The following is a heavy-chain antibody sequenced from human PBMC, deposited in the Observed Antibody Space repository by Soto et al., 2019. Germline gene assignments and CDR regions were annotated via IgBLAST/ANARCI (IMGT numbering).Heavy chain of an antibody. D-gene: IGHD2-15*01. V-gene: IGHV3-49*03. CDR3: TRGVEDIVVVVAAHSDYYYYYMDV. CDR1: GFTFGDYA. J-gene: IGHJ6*03. CDR2: IRSKAYGGTT. Sequence: GGSLRLSCTASGFTFGDYAMSWFRQAPGKGLEWVGFIRSKAYGGTTEYAASVKGRFTISRDDSKSIAYLQMNSLKTEDTAVYYCTRGVEDIVVVVAAHSDYYYYYMDVWGKGTTVTVSS.